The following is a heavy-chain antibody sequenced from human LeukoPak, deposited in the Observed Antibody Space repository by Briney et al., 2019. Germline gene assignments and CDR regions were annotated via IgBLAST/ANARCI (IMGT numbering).Heavy chain of an antibody. Sequence: GGSLRLSCAASGFTFSDYYMSWIRQAPGKGLEWVSYISSSGSTIYYADSVKGRFTISRDNSKNTLYLQMNSLRAEDTAVYYCAKVTLYCSSTSCYVFDPWGQGTLVTVSS. CDR3: AKVTLYCSSTSCYVFDP. D-gene: IGHD2-2*01. CDR1: GFTFSDYY. J-gene: IGHJ5*02. CDR2: ISSSGSTI. V-gene: IGHV3-11*01.